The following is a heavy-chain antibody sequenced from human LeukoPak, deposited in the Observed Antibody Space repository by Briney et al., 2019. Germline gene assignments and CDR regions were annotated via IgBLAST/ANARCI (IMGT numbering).Heavy chain of an antibody. V-gene: IGHV4-39*07. D-gene: IGHD6-19*01. CDR2: IYYSGST. Sequence: SETLSLTCTVSGGSISSSSYYWGWIRQPPGKGLEWIGSIYYSGSTYYNPSLKSRVTISVDTSKNQFSLKLSSVTAADTAVYYCARSWNRVAGNFDYWGQGTLVTVSS. J-gene: IGHJ4*02. CDR3: ARSWNRVAGNFDY. CDR1: GGSISSSSYY.